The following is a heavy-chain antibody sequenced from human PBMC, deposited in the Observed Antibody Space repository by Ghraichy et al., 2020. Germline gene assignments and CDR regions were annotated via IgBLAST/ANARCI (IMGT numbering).Heavy chain of an antibody. CDR2: IGTPGDT. CDR1: GFPFSDYD. V-gene: IGHV3-13*01. J-gene: IGHJ4*02. CDR3: ARGRGDGYNLDY. Sequence: GESLNISCAASGFPFSDYDLHWVRQATGKSLEWVSTIGTPGDTYYSDSVKGRFTISRENAKNSFCLQMNSLRVGDTAVYYCARGRGDGYNLDYWGQGSLVTVSS. D-gene: IGHD5-24*01.